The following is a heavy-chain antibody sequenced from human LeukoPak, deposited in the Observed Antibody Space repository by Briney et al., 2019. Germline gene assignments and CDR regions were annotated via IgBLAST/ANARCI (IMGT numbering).Heavy chain of an antibody. CDR2: ISTSGAST. V-gene: IGHV3-48*03. Sequence: GGSLRLSCAASGFTFSNFEMNWVRQAPGKGLEWISYISTSGASTYYADSVKGRFTVSRDNTKNSMYLRMDTLRAEDTAVYYCARERGYNYGYSGYYDQWGQGILVTVSS. CDR1: GFTFSNFE. J-gene: IGHJ4*02. CDR3: ARERGYNYGYSGYYDQ. D-gene: IGHD5-18*01.